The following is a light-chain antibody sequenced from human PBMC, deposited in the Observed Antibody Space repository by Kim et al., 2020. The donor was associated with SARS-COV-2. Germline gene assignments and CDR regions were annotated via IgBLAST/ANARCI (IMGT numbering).Light chain of an antibody. Sequence: SVALGQTGRITCQGDSLRSYYASWYQQKPGQAPVLVIYGKNNRPSGIPDRFSGSSSGNTASLTITGAQAEDEADYYCNSRDSSDVVFGGGTQLTVL. V-gene: IGLV3-19*01. CDR1: SLRSYY. CDR2: GKN. J-gene: IGLJ2*01. CDR3: NSRDSSDVV.